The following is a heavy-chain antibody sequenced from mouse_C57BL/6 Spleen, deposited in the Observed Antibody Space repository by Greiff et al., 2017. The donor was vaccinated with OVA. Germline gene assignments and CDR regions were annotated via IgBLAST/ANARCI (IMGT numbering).Heavy chain of an antibody. CDR1: GFSLTSYG. D-gene: IGHD1-1*01. CDR3: ARVFYYYGSSYMDY. Sequence: QVQLKESGPGLVQPSQSLSITCTVSGFSLTSYGVHWVRQSPGKGLEWLGVIWSGGSTDYNAAFISRLSISKDNSKSQVFFKMNSLQADDTAIYYCARVFYYYGSSYMDYWGQGTSGTVSS. J-gene: IGHJ4*01. CDR2: IWSGGST. V-gene: IGHV2-2*01.